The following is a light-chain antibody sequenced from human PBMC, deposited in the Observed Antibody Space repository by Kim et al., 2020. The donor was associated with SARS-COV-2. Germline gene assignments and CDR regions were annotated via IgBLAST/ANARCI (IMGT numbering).Light chain of an antibody. J-gene: IGKJ1*01. CDR2: GAS. V-gene: IGKV1-5*01. Sequence: DIQMTHSPSTLSASVGDRVTITCRASQSIGEWLAWYQQKPGKAPNLLIYGASTLRSGVPSRFRGSGSGTEFTLTITSLQPDDVAIYFCQQYKDYMTFGQGTKLEIK. CDR3: QQYKDYMT. CDR1: QSIGEW.